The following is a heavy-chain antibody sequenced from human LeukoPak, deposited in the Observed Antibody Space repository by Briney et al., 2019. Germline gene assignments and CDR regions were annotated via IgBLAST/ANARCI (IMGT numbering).Heavy chain of an antibody. CDR3: EKDRTYGDYGYFDY. CDR2: ISWNSGSI. V-gene: IGHV3-9*01. D-gene: IGHD4-17*01. J-gene: IGHJ4*02. CDR1: GFTFDDYA. Sequence: QPGGSLRLSCAASGFTFDDYAMHWVRHAPGKGLEWVSGISWNSGSIGYADSVKGRFTISRDNAKNSLYLQMNSLRAEDTALYYCEKDRTYGDYGYFDYWGQGTLVTVSS.